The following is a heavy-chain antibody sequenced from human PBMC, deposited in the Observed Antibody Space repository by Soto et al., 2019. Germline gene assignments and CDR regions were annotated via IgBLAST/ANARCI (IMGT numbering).Heavy chain of an antibody. D-gene: IGHD3-10*01. CDR1: GYTFTSYA. V-gene: IGHV1-3*01. CDR3: ASGILWFGEPNHFDY. Sequence: QVQLVQSGAEVKKPGASVKVSCKASGYTFTSYAMHWVRQAPGQRLEWMGWINAGNGNTKYSQKFQGRVIITRDTSASTAYMELSSLRSEDTAVYYCASGILWFGEPNHFDYWGQGTLVTVSS. CDR2: INAGNGNT. J-gene: IGHJ4*02.